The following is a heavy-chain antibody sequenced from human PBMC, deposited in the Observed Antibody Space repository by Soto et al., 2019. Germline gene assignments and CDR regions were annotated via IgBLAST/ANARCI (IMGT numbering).Heavy chain of an antibody. Sequence: GGSLRLSCTASGFTFINYAMSWVRQAPGKGLEWVSTVSGSGDVIYLSDSVKGRFAISRDNSKNTLYLQVNFLRDEDTAVYYCARGHDSGGYHPGGRGGYFDYWGQGTLVTVSS. CDR2: VSGSGDVI. J-gene: IGHJ4*02. V-gene: IGHV3-23*01. CDR1: GFTFINYA. D-gene: IGHD3-22*01. CDR3: ARGHDSGGYHPGGRGGYFDY.